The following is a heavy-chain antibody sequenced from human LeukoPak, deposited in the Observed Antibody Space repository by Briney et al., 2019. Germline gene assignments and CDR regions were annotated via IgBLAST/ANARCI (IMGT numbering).Heavy chain of an antibody. CDR1: GFTFSRNW. V-gene: IGHV3-7*01. Sequence: GGSPRLSCAASGFTFSRNWMSWVRQAPGKGLEWVANIKEDGSADYYMDSVKGRFTISRDNAKNSLYLQMSSLRVEDTAMYYCGADSDGYEHWGQGALVIVSS. D-gene: IGHD5-18*01. J-gene: IGHJ4*02. CDR2: IKEDGSAD. CDR3: GADSDGYEH.